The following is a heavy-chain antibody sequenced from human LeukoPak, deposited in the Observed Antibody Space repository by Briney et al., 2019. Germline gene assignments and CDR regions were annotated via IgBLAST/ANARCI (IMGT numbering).Heavy chain of an antibody. CDR3: ARAGEPDLYYFDY. CDR1: GGTFSSYT. Sequence: ASVKVSCKASGGTFSSYTISWVRQAPRQGLEWMGRIIPILGIAKYAQKFQGRVTITADKSTSTAYMELSSLRSEDTAVYYCARAGEPDLYYFDYWGQGTLVTVSS. D-gene: IGHD3-16*01. V-gene: IGHV1-69*02. J-gene: IGHJ4*02. CDR2: IIPILGIA.